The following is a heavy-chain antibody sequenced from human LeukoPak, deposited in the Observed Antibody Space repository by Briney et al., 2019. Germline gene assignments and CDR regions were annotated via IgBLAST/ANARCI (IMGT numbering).Heavy chain of an antibody. J-gene: IGHJ1*01. CDR1: GGSFSGYY. Sequence: SETLSLTCAVYGGSFSGYYWSWIRQRPGKGLEWIGEINHSGSTNYNPSLKSRVTISVDTSKNQFSLKLSSVTAADTAVYYCARRIAVAAQGSYFQHWGQGTLVTVSS. CDR2: INHSGST. V-gene: IGHV4-34*01. CDR3: ARRIAVAAQGSYFQH. D-gene: IGHD6-19*01.